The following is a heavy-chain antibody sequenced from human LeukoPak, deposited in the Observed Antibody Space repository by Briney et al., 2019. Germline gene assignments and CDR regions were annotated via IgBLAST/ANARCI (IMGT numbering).Heavy chain of an antibody. V-gene: IGHV4-59*01. CDR3: ACLTTADAFDI. CDR1: GGSISSYY. Sequence: SETLSLTCTVSGGSISSYYWSWIRQPPGKGLEWTGYIYDSGSTNYNPSLKSRVTISVDTSKHQFSLKLSSVTAADTAVYYCACLTTADAFDIWGQGTMVTVSS. J-gene: IGHJ3*02. CDR2: IYDSGST. D-gene: IGHD3-22*01.